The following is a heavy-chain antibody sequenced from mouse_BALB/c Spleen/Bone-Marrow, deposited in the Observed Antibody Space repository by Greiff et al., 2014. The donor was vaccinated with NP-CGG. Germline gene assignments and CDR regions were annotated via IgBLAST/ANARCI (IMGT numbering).Heavy chain of an antibody. Sequence: VQLKESGGALVKPGGSLKLSCAASGFTFSSYGMSWVRQTPDKRLEWVATISSGDGYTYYPDSVKGRFTISRDYAKNTLYLQMSSLTSEDSAMYYCARQRGGGYYGFFAYWGQGTLVTVSA. CDR3: ARQRGGGYYGFFAY. CDR1: GFTFSSYG. J-gene: IGHJ3*01. D-gene: IGHD1-1*01. V-gene: IGHV5-6*01. CDR2: ISSGDGYT.